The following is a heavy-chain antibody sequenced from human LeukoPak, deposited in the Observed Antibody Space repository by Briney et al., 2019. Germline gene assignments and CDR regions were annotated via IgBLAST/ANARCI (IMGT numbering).Heavy chain of an antibody. Sequence: PGGSLRLSCAASGFTFSSYSMNWVRQAPGKGLEWVSSISSSSSYIYYADSVKGRFTISRDNAKNSLYLQMNSLRAEDTAVYYCAREWAVLLGSGAFDIWGQGTMVTVSS. D-gene: IGHD3-22*01. J-gene: IGHJ3*02. CDR3: AREWAVLLGSGAFDI. CDR1: GFTFSSYS. CDR2: ISSSSSYI. V-gene: IGHV3-21*01.